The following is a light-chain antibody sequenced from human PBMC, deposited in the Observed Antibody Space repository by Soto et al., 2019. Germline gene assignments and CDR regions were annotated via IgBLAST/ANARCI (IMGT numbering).Light chain of an antibody. CDR3: SSWDDYSATLV. CDR2: KNS. J-gene: IGLJ2*01. V-gene: IGLV1-47*01. CDR1: NFNIAKNY. Sequence: QSVLTQPPSASEAPGQSITISCAGSNFNIAKNYVYWYQQLAGMAPKLLIYKNSQRPPGVPERFSGSKSGTSASLAISGLRSEDEGDYFCSSWDDYSATLVFGGVTKVTVL.